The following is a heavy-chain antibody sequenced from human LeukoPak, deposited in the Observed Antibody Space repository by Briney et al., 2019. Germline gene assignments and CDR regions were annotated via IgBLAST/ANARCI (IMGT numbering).Heavy chain of an antibody. CDR1: GFTFTDHD. CDR2: IRDKANSYTT. Sequence: GGSLRLSCAASGFTFTDHDMDWVRQAPGKGPEWIGRIRDKANSYTTEYAASVKGRFTVSRDDSKNSLYLQMNSLKSEDMAVYYCARDSGTYSNGMDLWGQGTTVTVSS. D-gene: IGHD1-26*01. V-gene: IGHV3-72*01. CDR3: ARDSGTYSNGMDL. J-gene: IGHJ6*02.